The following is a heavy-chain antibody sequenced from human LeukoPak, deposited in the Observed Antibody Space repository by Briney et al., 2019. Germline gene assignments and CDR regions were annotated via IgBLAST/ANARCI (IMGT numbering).Heavy chain of an antibody. J-gene: IGHJ6*03. V-gene: IGHV1-8*01. D-gene: IGHD3/OR15-3a*01. CDR3: ARALSWTTDSYYYMDV. CDR1: GYTFTSYD. CDR2: MNPNSGNT. Sequence: ASVTVSCKASGYTFTSYDINWVRQATGQGLEWMGWMNPNSGNTGYARKFQGRVTMTKNTSITTAYMELSSLRSEDTAVYYCARALSWTTDSYYYMDVWGKGTTVTVSS.